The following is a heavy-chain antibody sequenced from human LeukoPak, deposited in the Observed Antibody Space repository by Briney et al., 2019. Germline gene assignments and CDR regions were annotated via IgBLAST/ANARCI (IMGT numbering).Heavy chain of an antibody. D-gene: IGHD6-19*01. Sequence: GASVKVSCKASGYTFTSYGISWVRQAPGQRLEWIGWINAYNGNTNYAQKLQGRVTMTTDTSTSKAYMELRSLRSDDTAVYYCARDLPRSARIAVAGHLWGQGTLVTVSS. V-gene: IGHV1-18*01. CDR1: GYTFTSYG. CDR3: ARDLPRSARIAVAGHL. J-gene: IGHJ4*02. CDR2: INAYNGNT.